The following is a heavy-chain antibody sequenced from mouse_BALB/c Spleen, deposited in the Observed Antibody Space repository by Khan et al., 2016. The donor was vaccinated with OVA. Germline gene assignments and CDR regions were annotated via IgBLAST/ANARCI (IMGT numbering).Heavy chain of an antibody. CDR3: ARTARIKY. Sequence: EVQLQESGPGLVKPSQSLSFTCTVTGYSITSGYGWNWIRQFPGNKLEWMGYISYSGCTNYNPSLKSRISITRDTSKNQLFLQLNSVTTEDTATYYCARTARIKYWGQGTTLTVSS. CDR1: GYSITSGYG. D-gene: IGHD1-2*01. J-gene: IGHJ2*01. V-gene: IGHV3-2*02. CDR2: ISYSGCT.